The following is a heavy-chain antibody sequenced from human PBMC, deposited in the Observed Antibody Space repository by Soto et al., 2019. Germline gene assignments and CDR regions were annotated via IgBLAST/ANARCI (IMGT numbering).Heavy chain of an antibody. CDR1: GFTFSSYA. D-gene: IGHD3-3*01. V-gene: IGHV3-23*01. CDR3: AKAADLLEAYYYYYYGQAV. Sequence: PGGSLRLSCAASGFTFSSYAMSWVRQAPGKGLEWVSAISGRGGSTYYADSEKGRFTISRDNSKNTLYLQMNSLRAEDTAVYYCAKAADLLEAYYYYYYGQAVCGQRT. CDR2: ISGRGGST. J-gene: IGHJ6*02.